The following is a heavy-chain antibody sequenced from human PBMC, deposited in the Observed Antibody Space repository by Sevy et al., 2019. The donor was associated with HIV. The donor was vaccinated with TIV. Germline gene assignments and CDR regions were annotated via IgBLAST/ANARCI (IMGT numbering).Heavy chain of an antibody. J-gene: IGHJ3*02. CDR1: GFTFSNAW. D-gene: IGHD1-26*01. CDR3: TTEGGSYSRDAFDI. CDR2: IKSKTDGGTT. Sequence: GGSLRLSCAASGFTFSNAWMSWVRQAPGKGLEWVGRIKSKTDGGTTDYAAPVKGRFTISRDDSKNTLYLQMNSLKTEDTAVYYCTTEGGSYSRDAFDIWPRDNGHRLL. V-gene: IGHV3-15*01.